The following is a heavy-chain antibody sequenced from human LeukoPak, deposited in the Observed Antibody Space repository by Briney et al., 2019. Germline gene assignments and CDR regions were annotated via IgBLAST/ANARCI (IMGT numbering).Heavy chain of an antibody. Sequence: SETLSLTCTVSGGSISSSRYYWGWIRQPPGKGLEWIGSIYYSGSTYYNPSLESRVTISLDKSKNQFSLTLNSVTAADTAVYFCARDCNGGPCYGAFAVWGQGSMVTVSS. D-gene: IGHD2-15*01. CDR2: IYYSGST. J-gene: IGHJ3*01. CDR3: ARDCNGGPCYGAFAV. CDR1: GGSISSSRYY. V-gene: IGHV4-39*07.